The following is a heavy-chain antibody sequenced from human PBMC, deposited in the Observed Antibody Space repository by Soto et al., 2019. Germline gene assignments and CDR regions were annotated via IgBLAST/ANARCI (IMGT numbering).Heavy chain of an antibody. CDR2: IRSQVFGGTS. Sequence: EVQLVEAGGGLAQPGRSLRLSCTASGFTFSDYSLTWFRQAPGKGLEWVGLIRSQVFGGTSEVAASVRGRFTISRDDFRGIAYLEINSLTVDDTAAYFCCQAGNWNKENWYFDLWGRGTQVLVSS. J-gene: IGHJ2*01. CDR1: GFTFSDYS. V-gene: IGHV3-49*03. D-gene: IGHD1-1*01. CDR3: CQAGNWNKENWYFDL.